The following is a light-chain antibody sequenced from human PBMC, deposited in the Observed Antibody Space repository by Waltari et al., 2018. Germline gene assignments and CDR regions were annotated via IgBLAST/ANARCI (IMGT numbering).Light chain of an antibody. CDR1: SGPVSTSQY. Sequence: QTVVTQEPSFSVSPGGTVTFTLCLTSGPVSTSQYPTWYQPTPGQAPRTLIYNTKTRSSGVPDRFSGSILGAKAALTITGAQAEDESSYYCVLYMTNGIYVFGTGTKVTV. J-gene: IGLJ1*01. CDR3: VLYMTNGIYV. CDR2: NTK. V-gene: IGLV8-61*01.